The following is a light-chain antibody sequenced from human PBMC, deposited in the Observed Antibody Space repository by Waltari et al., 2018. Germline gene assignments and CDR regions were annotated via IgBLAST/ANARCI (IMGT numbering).Light chain of an antibody. V-gene: IGLV3-19*01. Sequence: SSELTQGPDVSVALGQTVKITCQGDSLRTSYASWYQVKPGRAPVLVLFGKEKRPTGIPERISGYSSGTTSSLTITGAQAEDEADYYCHARKGSDNQVVFGGGTKLTVL. CDR2: GKE. J-gene: IGLJ3*02. CDR1: SLRTSY. CDR3: HARKGSDNQVV.